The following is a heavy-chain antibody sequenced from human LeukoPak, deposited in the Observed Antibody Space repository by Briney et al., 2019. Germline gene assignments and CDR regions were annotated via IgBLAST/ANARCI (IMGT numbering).Heavy chain of an antibody. J-gene: IGHJ5*02. Sequence: SETLSLTCTVSGCSISSYYWSWIRQPPGKGLEWIGYIYYSGSTNYNPSLKSRVTISVDTSKNQFSLKLSSVTAADTAVYYCAAEAYSSSDNWFDPWGQGTLVTVSS. V-gene: IGHV4-59*01. CDR1: GCSISSYY. CDR3: AAEAYSSSDNWFDP. CDR2: IYYSGST. D-gene: IGHD6-13*01.